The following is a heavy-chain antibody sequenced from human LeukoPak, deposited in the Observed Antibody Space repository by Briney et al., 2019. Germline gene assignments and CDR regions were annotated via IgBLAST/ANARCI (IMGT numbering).Heavy chain of an antibody. CDR3: ARGGTSGYSSTRHFWGGNYYFDY. CDR1: AFAFSNYE. J-gene: IGHJ4*02. CDR2: INQDGSEK. V-gene: IGHV3-7*01. Sequence: GGSLRLSCTTSAFAFSNYEMHWVRQAPGQGLEWVANINQDGSEKYYLDSAKGRFTISRDNARNSLYLQVNSLRAEDTAVYYCARGGTSGYSSTRHFWGGNYYFDYWGQGSLVTVSS. D-gene: IGHD2-2*01.